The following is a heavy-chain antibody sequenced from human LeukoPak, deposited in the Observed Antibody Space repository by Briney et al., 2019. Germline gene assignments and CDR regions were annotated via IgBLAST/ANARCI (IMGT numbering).Heavy chain of an antibody. Sequence: ASVKVSCKASGYTFTGYYMHWVRQAPGQGLEWMGCINPNSGGTNYAQKFQGWVTMTRDTSISTAYMELSRLRSDDTAVYYCARYSRVRGVIGYYYYGMDVWGQGTTVTVSS. D-gene: IGHD3-10*01. V-gene: IGHV1-2*04. CDR3: ARYSRVRGVIGYYYYGMDV. J-gene: IGHJ6*02. CDR1: GYTFTGYY. CDR2: INPNSGGT.